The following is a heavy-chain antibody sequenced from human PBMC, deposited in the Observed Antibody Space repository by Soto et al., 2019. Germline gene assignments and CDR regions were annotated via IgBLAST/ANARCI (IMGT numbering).Heavy chain of an antibody. CDR2: IYRTGST. CDR3: ASRDPGTSVDY. J-gene: IGHJ4*02. CDR1: GGSFTSNNW. Sequence: SETLSLTCAVSGGSFTSNNWWTWVRQPPGQGLEWIGEIYRTGSTNYNPSLKSRVTISLDESENQFSLRVTSLTAADTAVYYCASRDPGTSVDYWGQGTLVTVSS. D-gene: IGHD1-7*01. V-gene: IGHV4-4*02.